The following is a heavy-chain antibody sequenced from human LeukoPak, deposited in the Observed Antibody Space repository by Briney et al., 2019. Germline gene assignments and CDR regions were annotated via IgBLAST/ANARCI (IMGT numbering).Heavy chain of an antibody. V-gene: IGHV3-11*04. J-gene: IGHJ4*02. CDR2: ISSSGSTI. D-gene: IGHD2-2*02. CDR3: ARVQGYCSSTSCYTKYYFDY. CDR1: GFTFSDYY. Sequence: GGSLRLSCAASGFTFSDYYMSWIRQAPGKGLEWVSYISSSGSTIYYADSVKGRFTISRDNAKNSLYLQMNSLRAEDTAVYYCARVQGYCSSTSCYTKYYFDYWGQGTLVTVSS.